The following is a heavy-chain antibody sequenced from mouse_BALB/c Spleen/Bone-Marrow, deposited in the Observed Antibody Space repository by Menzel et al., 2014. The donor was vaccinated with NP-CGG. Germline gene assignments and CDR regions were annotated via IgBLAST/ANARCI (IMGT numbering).Heavy chain of an antibody. V-gene: IGHV3-1*02. D-gene: IGHD1-1*01. CDR1: GYSITSGYN. CDR2: IHYSGYT. Sequence: VQLQQSGPDLVKPSQSLSLTCTVTGYSITSGYNWHWIRQFPGNKLEWMGYIHYSGYTNYNPSLTSRISITRDTSKNQYFLQLNSVTTENTATYYCARGDYYGTSHFDYWGQGTTLTVSS. CDR3: ARGDYYGTSHFDY. J-gene: IGHJ2*01.